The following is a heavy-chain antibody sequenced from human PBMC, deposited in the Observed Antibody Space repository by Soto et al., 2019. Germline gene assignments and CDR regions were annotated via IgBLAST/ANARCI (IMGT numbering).Heavy chain of an antibody. J-gene: IGHJ4*02. CDR3: GVLRFLEWLPIDY. CDR2: ISGSGGST. CDR1: GFNFSSYA. Sequence: EVQLLESGGGLVQPGGSLRLSCAASGFNFSSYAMSWVRQAPGKGLEWVSAISGSGGSTYYADSVKGRFTISRDNSKNTLYLQMHSLRADDTAVYYCGVLRFLEWLPIDYWGQGTLVTVSS. D-gene: IGHD3-3*01. V-gene: IGHV3-23*01.